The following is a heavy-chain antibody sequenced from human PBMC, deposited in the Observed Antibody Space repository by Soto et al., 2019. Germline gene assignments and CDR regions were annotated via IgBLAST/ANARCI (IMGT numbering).Heavy chain of an antibody. V-gene: IGHV3-23*01. Sequence: EVQLLESGGGLVQPGGSLILSCEASGITFSRDDMSWVRQAPRKGLEWVSAINGSRSFYGDSVEGRFTVARDNSKNKLYPQMNCLRVDDTAISYCTAQAGDLLGQGTLVTVSS. CDR2: INGSRS. CDR3: TAQAGDL. J-gene: IGHJ5*02. CDR1: GITFSRDD.